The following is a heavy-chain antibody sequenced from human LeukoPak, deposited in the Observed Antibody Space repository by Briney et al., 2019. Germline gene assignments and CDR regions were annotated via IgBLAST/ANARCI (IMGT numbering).Heavy chain of an antibody. CDR2: ISSSGSTI. CDR1: GFTFSRYA. CDR3: ARDQGSGYDTVDAFDI. D-gene: IGHD5-12*01. V-gene: IGHV3-48*03. J-gene: IGHJ3*02. Sequence: PGGSLRLSCAASGFTFSRYAMHWVRQAPGKWLQRDSYISSSGSTIYYADSVKGRFTISRDNAKNSLYLQMNSLRAEDTAVYYCARDQGSGYDTVDAFDIWGQGTMVTVSS.